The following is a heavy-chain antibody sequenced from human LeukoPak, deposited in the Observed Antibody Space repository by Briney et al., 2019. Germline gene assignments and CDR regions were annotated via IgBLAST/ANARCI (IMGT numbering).Heavy chain of an antibody. CDR1: GFTFSNYN. J-gene: IGHJ4*02. CDR3: ARDLDDSSGYYDY. V-gene: IGHV3-21*01. CDR2: ISSSSSYI. Sequence: PGGSLRLSCAASGFTFSNYNMNWVRQAPGKGLEWVSSISSSSSYIYYADSVKGRFTISRDNAKNSLYLQMNSLRAEDTAVYYCARDLDDSSGYYDYWGQGTLVTVSS. D-gene: IGHD3-22*01.